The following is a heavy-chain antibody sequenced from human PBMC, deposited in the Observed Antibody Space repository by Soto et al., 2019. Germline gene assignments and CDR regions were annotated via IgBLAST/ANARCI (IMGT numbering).Heavy chain of an antibody. CDR2: IIPILGIA. J-gene: IGHJ4*02. V-gene: IGHV1-69*04. CDR3: ARDYSGYDWYPFDY. D-gene: IGHD5-12*01. CDR1: GGTFSSYT. Sequence: GASVKVSCKASGGTFSSYTISWVRQAPGQGLEWMGRIIPILGIANYAQKFQGRVTITADKSTSTAYMELSSLRSEDTAVYYCARDYSGYDWYPFDYWGQGTLVTVPS.